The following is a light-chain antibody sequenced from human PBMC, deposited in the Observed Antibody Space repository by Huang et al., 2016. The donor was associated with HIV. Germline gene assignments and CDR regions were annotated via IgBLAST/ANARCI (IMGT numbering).Light chain of an antibody. CDR2: DAS. Sequence: EIVLTQSPGTLSLSPGERATLSCRASQSVSSSYLAWYQQKPGQAPRPLFYDASGRATGIPGRFSGSGSGTDFTLTISRLEPEDFAVYYCQQYDSSPWTFGRGTKVEIK. CDR1: QSVSSSY. CDR3: QQYDSSPWT. J-gene: IGKJ1*01. V-gene: IGKV3-20*01.